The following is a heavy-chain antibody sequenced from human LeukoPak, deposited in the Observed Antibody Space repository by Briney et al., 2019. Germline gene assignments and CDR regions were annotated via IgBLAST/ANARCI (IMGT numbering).Heavy chain of an antibody. J-gene: IGHJ4*02. CDR2: IYYSGST. CDR3: ALAEVTTYFWGFDY. Sequence: PSETLSLTCTVSGGSISSSSYYWGWIRQPPGTGLEWIGSIYYSGSTYYNPSLKSRVTISVDTSKNQFSLKLSSVTAADTAVYYCALAEVTTYFWGFDYWGQGTLVTVSS. V-gene: IGHV4-39*07. D-gene: IGHD3-16*01. CDR1: GGSISSSSYY.